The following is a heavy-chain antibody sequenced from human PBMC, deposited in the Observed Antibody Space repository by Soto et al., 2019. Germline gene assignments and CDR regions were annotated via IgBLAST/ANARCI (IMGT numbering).Heavy chain of an antibody. CDR1: GGSISSYY. CDR2: IYYSGST. J-gene: IGHJ3*01. D-gene: IGHD6-19*01. V-gene: IGHV4-59*01. Sequence: SETLSLTCTVSGGSISSYYWSWIRQPPGKGLEWIGYIYYSGSTNYNPSLKSRVTISVDTSKNQFSLKLSSVTAADTAVYYCARGHSSGWIDAFDFWGIGTMVTVSS. CDR3: ARGHSSGWIDAFDF.